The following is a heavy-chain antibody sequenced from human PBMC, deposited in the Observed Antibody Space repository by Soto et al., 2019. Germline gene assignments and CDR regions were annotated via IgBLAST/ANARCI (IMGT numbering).Heavy chain of an antibody. CDR3: ACTYYDILTGYYSLDY. D-gene: IGHD3-9*01. CDR2: IYYSGST. Sequence: AETLSLTCTVSGGSISSSSYYWVWIRHPPGKGLEWIGSIYYSGSTYYNPSLKSRVTISVDTSKNQFSLKLSSVTAADTAVYYCACTYYDILTGYYSLDYWGQGTLVTVSS. V-gene: IGHV4-39*01. CDR1: GGSISSSSYY. J-gene: IGHJ4*02.